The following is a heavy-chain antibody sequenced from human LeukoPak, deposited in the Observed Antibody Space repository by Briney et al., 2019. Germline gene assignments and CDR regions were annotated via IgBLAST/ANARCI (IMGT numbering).Heavy chain of an antibody. V-gene: IGHV4-59*01. D-gene: IGHD3-10*01. CDR3: ARAYGSGRYYGMDV. CDR2: IYYSGST. Sequence: SETLSLTCTVSGGSISSYYWSWIRQPPGKGLEWIGYIYYSGSTNYNPSLKSRVTISVDTSKNQFSLKLSSVTAADTAVYYCARAYGSGRYYGMDVWGQGTTVTVSS. J-gene: IGHJ6*02. CDR1: GGSISSYY.